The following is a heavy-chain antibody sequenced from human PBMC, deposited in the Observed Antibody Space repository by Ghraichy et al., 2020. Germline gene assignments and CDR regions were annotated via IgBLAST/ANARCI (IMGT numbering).Heavy chain of an antibody. Sequence: SETLSLTCTVSGGSISNYYWGWIRQPPGKGLEWIGYIYYSGSTNYNPSLKSRVTISVDTSKNQFSLKLSSVTAADTAVYYCARAPSGGTAAGARYYYYMDVWGKGTTVTVSS. V-gene: IGHV4-59*01. J-gene: IGHJ6*03. CDR3: ARAPSGGTAAGARYYYYMDV. CDR1: GGSISNYY. D-gene: IGHD6-13*01. CDR2: IYYSGST.